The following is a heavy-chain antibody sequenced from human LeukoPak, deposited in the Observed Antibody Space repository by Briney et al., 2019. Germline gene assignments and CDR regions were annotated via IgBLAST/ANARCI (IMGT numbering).Heavy chain of an antibody. CDR3: AKDSDYYHSSGYYYAYFQH. V-gene: IGHV3-48*02. Sequence: GGSLRLSCAVSGFTFSTYSMNWVRQAPGKGLEWVSYISSSSSIIYYADSVKGRFTISRDNAKNSLYLQMNSLRDEDTAVYYCAKDSDYYHSSGYYYAYFQHWGQGTLVTVSS. D-gene: IGHD3-22*01. J-gene: IGHJ1*01. CDR1: GFTFSTYS. CDR2: ISSSSSII.